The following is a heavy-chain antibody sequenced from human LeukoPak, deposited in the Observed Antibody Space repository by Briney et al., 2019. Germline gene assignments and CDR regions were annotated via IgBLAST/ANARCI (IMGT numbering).Heavy chain of an antibody. J-gene: IGHJ6*02. CDR2: ISYDGSNK. D-gene: IGHD2-8*01. V-gene: IGHV3-30*04. CDR1: GFTFSSYA. CDR3: ARGSGYCTNGVCYTGCMDV. Sequence: GGSLRLSCAASGFTFSSYAMHWVRQAPGKGLEWVAVISYDGSNKYCADSVKGRFTISRDNSKNTLYLQMNSLRAEDTAVYYCARGSGYCTNGVCYTGCMDVWGQGTTVTVSS.